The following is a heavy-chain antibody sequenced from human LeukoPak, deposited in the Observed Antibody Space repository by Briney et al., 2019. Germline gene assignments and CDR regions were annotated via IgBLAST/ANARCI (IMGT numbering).Heavy chain of an antibody. Sequence: GASVKVSCKASGYTFTGYYMHWVRQAPGQGLEWMGWINPNSGGIKYAQKFQGRVIMTRDTSISTAYMELSRLRSDDTAVYYCARDMALEGITMIPRRYMDVWGKGTTVTISS. J-gene: IGHJ6*03. D-gene: IGHD3-22*01. CDR2: INPNSGGI. CDR1: GYTFTGYY. V-gene: IGHV1-2*02. CDR3: ARDMALEGITMIPRRYMDV.